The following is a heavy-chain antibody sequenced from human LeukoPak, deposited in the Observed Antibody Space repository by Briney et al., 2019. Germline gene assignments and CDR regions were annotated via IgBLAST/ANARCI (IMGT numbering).Heavy chain of an antibody. Sequence: KPSETLSLTCTVSGGSISSGSYFWSWIRQPAGKGLEWIGRIYTSGSTNYNPSLKSRVTMSVDTSKNQFSLKLSSVTAADTAVYYCARAKYQLDAFGIWGQGTMVTVSS. CDR3: ARAKYQLDAFGI. J-gene: IGHJ3*02. V-gene: IGHV4-61*02. CDR1: GGSISSGSYF. CDR2: IYTSGST. D-gene: IGHD2-2*01.